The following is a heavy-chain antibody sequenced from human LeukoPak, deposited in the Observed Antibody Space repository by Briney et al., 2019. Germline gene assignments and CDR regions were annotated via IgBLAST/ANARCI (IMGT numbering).Heavy chain of an antibody. J-gene: IGHJ4*02. CDR1: GDSISGSTYY. Sequence: SVTLSLTCTVSGDSISGSTYYWCWIRQRPGKGLEWIGSIHYSGSTQYNPSLKSRVSTSVDTSKNQFSLKLTSVSAADTAVYFCARAAVTTYFFDYWGQGYLVTVSS. D-gene: IGHD4-11*01. V-gene: IGHV4-39*01. CDR2: IHYSGST. CDR3: ARAAVTTYFFDY.